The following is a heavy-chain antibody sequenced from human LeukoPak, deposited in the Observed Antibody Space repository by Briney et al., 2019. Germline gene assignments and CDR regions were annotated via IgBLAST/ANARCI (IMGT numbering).Heavy chain of an antibody. D-gene: IGHD6-19*01. J-gene: IGHJ5*02. CDR3: ARFIAVAGNSWFDP. Sequence: GIIPIFGTANYAQKFQGRVTITADESTSTAYMELSSLRSEDTAVYYCARFIAVAGNSWFDPWGQGTLVTVSS. CDR2: IIPIFGTA. V-gene: IGHV1-69*01.